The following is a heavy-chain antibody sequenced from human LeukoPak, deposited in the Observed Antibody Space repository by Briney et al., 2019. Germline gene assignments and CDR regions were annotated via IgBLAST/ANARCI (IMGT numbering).Heavy chain of an antibody. D-gene: IGHD2-2*01. CDR1: GFSFSIYG. Sequence: PGRSVSLSCAASGFSFSIYGMHWVRQASGKGLEWVTVISYDGSNKYYADSVKGRFTISRDNSKNTLYLQMNSLSAEDTAVYYCARDHRSSTWPFDYWGQRTLVTVSS. CDR2: ISYDGSNK. V-gene: IGHV3-30*03. CDR3: ARDHRSSTWPFDY. J-gene: IGHJ4*02.